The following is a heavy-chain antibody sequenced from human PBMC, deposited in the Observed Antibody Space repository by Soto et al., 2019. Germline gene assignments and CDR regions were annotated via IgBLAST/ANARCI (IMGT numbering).Heavy chain of an antibody. CDR3: ASSRVVTTYFDY. CDR2: IYNSGST. Sequence: QLQLQESGSRLVKPSQTLSLTCAVSGVSISRAGYSWSWIRQAPGKGLEWIGYIYNSGSTFYNPSLKSRLTISLDRSKNQLSLQLNSVTAADTAVYYCASSRVVTTYFDYWGQGTLVTVSS. CDR1: GVSISRAGYS. D-gene: IGHD2-21*02. V-gene: IGHV4-30-2*01. J-gene: IGHJ4*02.